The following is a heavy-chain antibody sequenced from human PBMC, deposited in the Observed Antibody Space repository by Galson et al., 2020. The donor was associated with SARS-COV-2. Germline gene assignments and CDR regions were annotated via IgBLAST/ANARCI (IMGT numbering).Heavy chain of an antibody. CDR1: GHTLTELS. D-gene: IGHD3-22*01. Sequence: ASVKLSCKLPGHTLTELSMHWVRKAPGKGLEWLGRLAPQDGETLYAQKFQGRVTMTEDTSTETAYLELSSLRSDDTALSYCATWGVVVITYAFDIWGQGTMVTVSS. CDR3: ATWGVVVITYAFDI. CDR2: LAPQDGET. V-gene: IGHV1-24*01. J-gene: IGHJ3*02.